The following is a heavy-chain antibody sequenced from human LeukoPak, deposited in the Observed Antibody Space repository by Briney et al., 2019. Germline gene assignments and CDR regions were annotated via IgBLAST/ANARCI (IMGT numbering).Heavy chain of an antibody. CDR3: AKEGSTSWNYYFDY. Sequence: GGSLRLSCAASGFTFSNYAMSWVRQAPGKGLEWVSAISGSGGSTYYADSVKGRFTVSRDKSKNTLYLQMNSLRAEDTAVYYCAKEGSTSWNYYFDYWGQGTLVTVSS. V-gene: IGHV3-23*01. D-gene: IGHD2-2*01. J-gene: IGHJ4*02. CDR1: GFTFSNYA. CDR2: ISGSGGST.